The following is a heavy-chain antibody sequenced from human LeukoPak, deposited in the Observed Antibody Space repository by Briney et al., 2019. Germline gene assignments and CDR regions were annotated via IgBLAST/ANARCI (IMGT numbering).Heavy chain of an antibody. J-gene: IGHJ4*02. V-gene: IGHV4-39*01. CDR1: GGSISSSSYY. Sequence: PSETLSLTCTVSGGSISSSSYYWGWIRQPPGKGLEWIGSIYYSGSTYYNPSLKSRVTISVDTSKNQFSLKLSSVTAADTAVYYCARALYSSSWYGIGDYWGQGTLVTVSS. D-gene: IGHD6-13*01. CDR2: IYYSGST. CDR3: ARALYSSSWYGIGDY.